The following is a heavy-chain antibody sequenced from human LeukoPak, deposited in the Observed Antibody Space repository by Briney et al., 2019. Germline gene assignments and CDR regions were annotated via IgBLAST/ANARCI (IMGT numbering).Heavy chain of an antibody. Sequence: GGSLRLSCAASGFTFSSYGMTWVRQAPGKGLEWVANINPDGSEKYYVDSVKGRFTISRDNAKNSLSLQMNSLRAEGTAVYYCARDLNWETYWGQGTLVTVSS. V-gene: IGHV3-7*01. CDR2: INPDGSEK. CDR1: GFTFSSYG. J-gene: IGHJ4*02. CDR3: ARDLNWETY. D-gene: IGHD7-27*01.